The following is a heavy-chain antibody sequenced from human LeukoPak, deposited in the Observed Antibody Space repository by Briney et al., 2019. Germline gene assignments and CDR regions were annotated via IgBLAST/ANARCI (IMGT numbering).Heavy chain of an antibody. Sequence: GGSLRLSCVAYGFTFSNYGMNWVRQAPGKGLDWVAVIWYDGSDKKYAESVKGRFTISRDNSKNTLYLHMNSLRAEDTAVYYCARVLGTTDSNGSPYYWGEGTVVTVSS. D-gene: IGHD3-22*01. V-gene: IGHV3-33*01. J-gene: IGHJ4*02. CDR2: IWYDGSDK. CDR3: ARVLGTTDSNGSPYY. CDR1: GFTFSNYG.